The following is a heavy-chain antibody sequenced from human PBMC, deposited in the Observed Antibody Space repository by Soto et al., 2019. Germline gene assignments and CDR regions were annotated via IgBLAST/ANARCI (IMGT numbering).Heavy chain of an antibody. D-gene: IGHD5-18*01. CDR2: IIPIFGTA. CDR3: ARDAKQLWTRPDYYYYYGMDV. Sequence: SVKVSCKASGGTFSSYAISWVRQAPGQGLEWMGGIIPIFGTANYAQKFQGRVTITADKSTSTAYMELSSLRSEDTAVYYCARDAKQLWTRPDYYYYYGMDVWGQGTTVTVSS. J-gene: IGHJ6*02. V-gene: IGHV1-69*06. CDR1: GGTFSSYA.